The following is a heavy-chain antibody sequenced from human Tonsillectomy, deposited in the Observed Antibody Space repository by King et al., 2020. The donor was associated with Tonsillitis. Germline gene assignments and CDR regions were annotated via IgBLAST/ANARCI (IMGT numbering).Heavy chain of an antibody. CDR1: GFTFSRYA. J-gene: IGHJ5*02. Sequence: VQLVESGGGVVQPGRSLRLSCAASGFTFSRYAIHWVRQAPGKGLEWVAVISYDGNNKYYADSVRGRFTISRDNSKNTLYLQMNSLRAADTAVYYCARDLPWFDPWGQGTLVTVSS. V-gene: IGHV3-30*04. CDR2: ISYDGNNK. CDR3: ARDLPWFDP.